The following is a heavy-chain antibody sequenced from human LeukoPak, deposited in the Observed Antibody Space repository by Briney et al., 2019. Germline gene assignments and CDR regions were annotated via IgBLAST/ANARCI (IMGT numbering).Heavy chain of an antibody. V-gene: IGHV3-20*04. CDR3: ARDESVLLWFGELPGIFDY. Sequence: GGSLRLSCAASGFTFDDYGMSWVRQAPGKGLEWVSGINWNGGSTGYADSVKGRFTISRDNAKNSLYLQMNSLRAEDTAVYYCARDESVLLWFGELPGIFDYWGQGTLVTVSS. CDR1: GFTFDDYG. D-gene: IGHD3-10*01. J-gene: IGHJ4*02. CDR2: INWNGGST.